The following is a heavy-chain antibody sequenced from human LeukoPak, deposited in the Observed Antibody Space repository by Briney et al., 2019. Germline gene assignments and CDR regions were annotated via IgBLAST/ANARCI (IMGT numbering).Heavy chain of an antibody. V-gene: IGHV3-7*01. CDR1: GFTFCNYW. D-gene: IGHD3-3*01. J-gene: IGHJ4*02. Sequence: GGSLRLSCAASGFTFCNYWVQGVPEALGKGLKWEANINQDGRANYYGDSVNGRVTISKDTAKNSRYLQRNSLRVDDTAVYCCTRGDPDFWGQGTLVTVSS. CDR3: TRGDPDF. CDR2: INQDGRAN.